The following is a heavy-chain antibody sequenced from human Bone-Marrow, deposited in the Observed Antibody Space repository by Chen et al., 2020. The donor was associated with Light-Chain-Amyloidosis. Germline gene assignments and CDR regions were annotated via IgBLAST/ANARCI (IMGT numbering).Heavy chain of an antibody. CDR1: GFIFSSYS. CDR2: ISNNNI. D-gene: IGHD5-18*01. J-gene: IGHJ4*02. CDR3: VKDPGRQIEYSFGYRE. V-gene: IGHV3-48*01. Sequence: EVQLVESGGGLVQPGGSLRLSCAASGFIFSSYSMNWVRQAPGKGLEWLSYISNNNIYYADSVKGRFTISRDNARNSLSLQMNSLRAEDSAVYYCVKDPGRQIEYSFGYREWGPGTLVTVSS.